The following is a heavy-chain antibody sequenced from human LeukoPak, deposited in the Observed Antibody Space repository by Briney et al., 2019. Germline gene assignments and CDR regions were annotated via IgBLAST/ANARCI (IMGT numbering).Heavy chain of an antibody. J-gene: IGHJ4*02. CDR2: IKQDGSEK. CDR1: GFTFTNSW. CDR3: ASSGGSSRGYFDY. V-gene: IGHV3-7*01. Sequence: PGGSLRLSCAASGFTFTNSWMSWLRQAPGKGLESVANIKQDGSEKYYVDSVKGRFTISRDNAKSSLYLQMNSLTAEYRAVYYCASSGGSSRGYFDYWGQGTLVTVSS. D-gene: IGHD2-15*01.